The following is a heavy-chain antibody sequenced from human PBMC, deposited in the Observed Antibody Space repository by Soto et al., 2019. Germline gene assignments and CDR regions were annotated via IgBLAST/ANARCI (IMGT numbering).Heavy chain of an antibody. J-gene: IGHJ6*02. V-gene: IGHV3-30*04. CDR3: AKGLFRFLEWLPPSYGMDV. CDR1: GFNFGSFA. D-gene: IGHD3-3*01. Sequence: AGGSLRLSCAASGFNFGSFAMHWVRQAPGKGLEWVAVISYDGSNKYYADSVKGRFTISRDNSKNTLYLQMNSLRAEDTAVYYCAKGLFRFLEWLPPSYGMDVWGQGTTVTVSS. CDR2: ISYDGSNK.